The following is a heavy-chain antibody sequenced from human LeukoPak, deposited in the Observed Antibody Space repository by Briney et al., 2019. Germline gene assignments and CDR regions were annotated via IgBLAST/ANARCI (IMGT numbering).Heavy chain of an antibody. Sequence: ASVKVSCKASGYTFTSYYMHWVRQAPGQGLEWMGIINPSGGSTSYAQKFQGRVTMTRDTSTSTVYMELSSPRSEDTAVYYCARVSRQWFGELLGGDYWGQGTLVTVSS. CDR1: GYTFTSYY. J-gene: IGHJ4*02. V-gene: IGHV1-46*01. CDR2: INPSGGST. D-gene: IGHD3-10*01. CDR3: ARVSRQWFGELLGGDY.